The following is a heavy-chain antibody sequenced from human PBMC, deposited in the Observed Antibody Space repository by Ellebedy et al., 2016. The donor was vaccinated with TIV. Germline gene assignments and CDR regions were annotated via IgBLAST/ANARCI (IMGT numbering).Heavy chain of an antibody. CDR3: AKDQVGGDGRCVFDI. J-gene: IGHJ3*02. Sequence: PGGSLRLSCAASGFTFSSYAMAWVRQTPGKGLEWVSASYGGGVTAYYTDSVKGRFTISRDNSRNTLYLQMNSLRAEDTAIYYCAKDQVGGDGRCVFDIWGQGTMVTVSS. D-gene: IGHD3-16*01. CDR1: GFTFSSYA. CDR2: SYGGGVTA. V-gene: IGHV3-23*01.